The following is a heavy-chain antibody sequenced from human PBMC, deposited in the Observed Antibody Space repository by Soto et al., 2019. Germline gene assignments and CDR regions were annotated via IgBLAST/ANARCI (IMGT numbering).Heavy chain of an antibody. D-gene: IGHD6-6*01. Sequence: GGSLRLSCAASGFTFSSYSMNWVRQAPGKGLEWVSSISSSSSYIYYADSVKGRFTISRDNAKNSLYLQMNSLRAEDTAVYYCARVAGRPTDYYYYMDVWGKGTTVTVS. V-gene: IGHV3-21*01. J-gene: IGHJ6*03. CDR3: ARVAGRPTDYYYYMDV. CDR1: GFTFSSYS. CDR2: ISSSSSYI.